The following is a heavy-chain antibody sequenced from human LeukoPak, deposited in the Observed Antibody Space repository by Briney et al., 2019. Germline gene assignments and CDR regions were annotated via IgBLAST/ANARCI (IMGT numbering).Heavy chain of an antibody. V-gene: IGHV3-53*01. Sequence: GGSLRLSCAASGFTVSSNYMSWVRQAPGKGLEWVSVIYSGGSTYYADSVKGRFTISRDSSKNTLYLQMNSLRAEDTAVYYCARGGAVQYSNFDYWGQGTLVTVSS. CDR1: GFTVSSNY. CDR3: ARGGAVQYSNFDY. D-gene: IGHD4-11*01. J-gene: IGHJ4*02. CDR2: IYSGGST.